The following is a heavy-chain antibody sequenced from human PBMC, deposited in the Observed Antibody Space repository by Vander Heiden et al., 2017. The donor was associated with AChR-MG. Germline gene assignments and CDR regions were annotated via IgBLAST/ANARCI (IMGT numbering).Heavy chain of an antibody. D-gene: IGHD2-2*01. Sequence: QVQLVQSGAEVKKPGASVKVSCKASGYTFTSYAMHWVRQAPGQRLEWMGWINAGNGNTKYSQEFQGRVTITRDTSASTAYMELSSLRSEDTAVYYCARDVVVPAFYYYGMDVWGQGTTVTVSS. J-gene: IGHJ6*02. CDR3: ARDVVVPAFYYYGMDV. CDR1: GYTFTSYA. V-gene: IGHV1-3*01. CDR2: INAGNGNT.